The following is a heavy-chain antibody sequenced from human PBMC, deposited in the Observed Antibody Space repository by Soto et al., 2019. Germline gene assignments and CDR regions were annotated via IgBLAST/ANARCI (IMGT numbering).Heavy chain of an antibody. CDR2: ISSSSSTI. V-gene: IGHV3-48*01. Sequence: GGSLRLSCAASGFTFSSYSMNWVRQAPGKGLEWVSYISSSSSTIYYADSVKGRFTISRDNAKNSLYLQMNSLRAEDTAVYYCARDLGYCSGGSCATNAFDIWGQGTMVTVSS. D-gene: IGHD2-15*01. CDR3: ARDLGYCSGGSCATNAFDI. CDR1: GFTFSSYS. J-gene: IGHJ3*02.